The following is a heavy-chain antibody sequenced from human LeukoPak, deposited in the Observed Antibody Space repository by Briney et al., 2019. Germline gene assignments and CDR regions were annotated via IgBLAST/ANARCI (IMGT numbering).Heavy chain of an antibody. J-gene: IGHJ4*02. V-gene: IGHV3-48*01. CDR2: ISSSSSTI. CDR3: ARDLASFSGWYFDY. D-gene: IGHD6-19*01. Sequence: PGGSLRLSCAASGFTFSSYSMNWVRQAPGKGLEWVSYISSSSSTIYYADSVKGRFTISRDNAKNSLYLQMNSLRAEDTAVYYCARDLASFSGWYFDYWGQGTLVTVSS. CDR1: GFTFSSYS.